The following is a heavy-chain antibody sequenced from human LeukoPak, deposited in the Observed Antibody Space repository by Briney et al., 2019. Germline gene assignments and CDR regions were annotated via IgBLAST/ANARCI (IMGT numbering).Heavy chain of an antibody. D-gene: IGHD6-13*01. CDR3: TTSYSSSWYGYFQH. Sequence: PGGPLRLSCAASGFTFSNAWMSWVRQAPGKGLEWVGRIKSKTDGGTTDYAAPVKGRFTISRDDSKNTLYLQTNSLKTEDTAVYYCTTSYSSSWYGYFQHWGQGTLVTVSS. J-gene: IGHJ1*01. CDR1: GFTFSNAW. V-gene: IGHV3-15*01. CDR2: IKSKTDGGTT.